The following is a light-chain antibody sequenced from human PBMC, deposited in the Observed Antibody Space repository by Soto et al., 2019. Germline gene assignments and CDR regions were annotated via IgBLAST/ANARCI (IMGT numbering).Light chain of an antibody. CDR2: YAS. CDR3: QQYNSYWWT. V-gene: IGKV1-5*01. J-gene: IGKJ1*01. Sequence: DIQMTQSPSTLSASVGDRVTITCRASQSISSWLAWYQQKTGKAPKLLIYYASSLESGVPSRFSGSGSGTEFTLTISSLQPDDFATYYCQQYNSYWWTFVQGTKVEIK. CDR1: QSISSW.